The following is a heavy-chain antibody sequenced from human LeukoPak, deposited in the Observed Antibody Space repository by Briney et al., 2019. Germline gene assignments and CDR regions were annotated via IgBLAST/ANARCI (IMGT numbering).Heavy chain of an antibody. CDR3: ASTIFGVVMSNYYYYMDV. J-gene: IGHJ6*03. Sequence: ASVKVSCKASEGTFSSYAISWVRQAPGQGLEWMGGIIPIFGTANYAQKFQGRVTITTDESTSTAYMELSSLRYENTAVYYCASTIFGVVMSNYYYYMDVWGKGTTVTVSS. CDR1: EGTFSSYA. CDR2: IIPIFGTA. D-gene: IGHD3-3*01. V-gene: IGHV1-69*05.